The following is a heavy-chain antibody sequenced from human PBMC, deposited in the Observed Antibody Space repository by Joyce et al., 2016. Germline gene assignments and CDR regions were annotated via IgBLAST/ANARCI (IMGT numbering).Heavy chain of an antibody. CDR1: GGSFSNSY. Sequence: QVQLQQWGAGLLKPSETLSLTCAVYGGSFSNSYWSWIRQPPGKGLEWIGEINHSGRTYYSPSLSSRLTISTDTSKNQFSLKLNSVTSADTAVYYCAGGRPGDYFDFYFDLWGRGTLVTVSS. CDR3: AGGRPGDYFDFYFDL. CDR2: INHSGRT. J-gene: IGHJ2*01. V-gene: IGHV4-34*01. D-gene: IGHD4-17*01.